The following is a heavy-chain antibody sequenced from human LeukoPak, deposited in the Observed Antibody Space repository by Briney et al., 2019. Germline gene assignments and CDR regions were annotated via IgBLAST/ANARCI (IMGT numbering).Heavy chain of an antibody. Sequence: ASVKVSCKASGYTFTGYYMHWVRQAPGQGLEWMGWINPNSGGANHAQKFQGRVAMTRDTSTSTVYMELSSLTSGDTAVYYCATSDSTTGNWFDPWGQGTRVSVSS. D-gene: IGHD1-14*01. CDR2: INPNSGGA. V-gene: IGHV1-2*02. CDR1: GYTFTGYY. J-gene: IGHJ5*02. CDR3: ATSDSTTGNWFDP.